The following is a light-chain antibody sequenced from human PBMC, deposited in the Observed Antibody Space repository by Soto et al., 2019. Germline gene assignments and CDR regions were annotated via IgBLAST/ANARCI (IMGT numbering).Light chain of an antibody. Sequence: IEVTQSPSSLAASFGDRVTITCRASQTIVTYLNWYRHKSGAAPELLIYDASTLQSGVPSRFRGGASGTDFTLTISSLQLDDFATYYCQQSYNTPLTFGQGTKVDI. CDR3: QQSYNTPLT. CDR2: DAS. CDR1: QTIVTY. J-gene: IGKJ1*01. V-gene: IGKV1-39*01.